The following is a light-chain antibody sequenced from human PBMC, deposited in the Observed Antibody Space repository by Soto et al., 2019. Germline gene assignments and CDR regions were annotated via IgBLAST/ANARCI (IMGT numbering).Light chain of an antibody. CDR2: EVS. Sequence: QSVLTQPPSASGSPGQSVTISCTGTSRDVGGYNYVSWYQQHPGKAPKLIIYEVSKRPSGVPDRFSGSKSGHTASLTVSGLRAEDEADYYCSSYAGSKGVFGGGTKLTVL. V-gene: IGLV2-8*01. CDR1: SRDVGGYNY. CDR3: SSYAGSKGV. J-gene: IGLJ2*01.